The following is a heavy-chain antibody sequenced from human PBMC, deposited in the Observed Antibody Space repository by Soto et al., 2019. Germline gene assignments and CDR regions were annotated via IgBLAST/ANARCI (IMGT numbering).Heavy chain of an antibody. CDR2: IYYSGST. D-gene: IGHD3-10*01. J-gene: IGHJ4*02. CDR1: GGSMSSGDYY. CDR3: ARGSTYYGLGI. Sequence: SETLSLTCSVSGGSMSSGDYYWSWIRQPPGKGLEWIGYIYYSGSTFYNPSLESRVTISADTSKNQFSLRLSSVTAADTAVYYCARGSTYYGLGIWGQGTLVTVSS. V-gene: IGHV4-30-4*01.